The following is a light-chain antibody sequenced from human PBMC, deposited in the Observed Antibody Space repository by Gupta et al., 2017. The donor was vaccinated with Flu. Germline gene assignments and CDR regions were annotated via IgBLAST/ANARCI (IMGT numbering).Light chain of an antibody. Sequence: DIQMTQSPSSLSASVGDRVTISCRASQSISTYLNWYQQKPGKAPQLLIYGASTLQSWVPSRFSGSRSGTDFTLTITSLQPEDFATYYCQQGYTTPRTFGQGTKVEIK. V-gene: IGKV1-39*01. CDR2: GAS. J-gene: IGKJ1*01. CDR1: QSISTY. CDR3: QQGYTTPRT.